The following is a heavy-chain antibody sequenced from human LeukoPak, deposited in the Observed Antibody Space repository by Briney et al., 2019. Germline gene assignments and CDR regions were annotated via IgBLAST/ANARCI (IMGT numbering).Heavy chain of an antibody. CDR2: ISYDGSNK. V-gene: IGHV3-30*18. J-gene: IGHJ4*02. Sequence: GGSLRLSCAASGFTFSSYGMHWVRQAPGKGLEWVAVISYDGSNKYYADSVKGRFTISRDNSKDTLYVQMNSLRPEDTAVYYCAKDKLAVGEGVAFGYRGQGTLVTVSS. CDR1: GFTFSSYG. CDR3: AKDKLAVGEGVAFGY. D-gene: IGHD6-19*01.